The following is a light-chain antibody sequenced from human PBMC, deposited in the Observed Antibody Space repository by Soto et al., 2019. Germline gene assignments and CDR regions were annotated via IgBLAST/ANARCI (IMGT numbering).Light chain of an antibody. CDR2: GAS. J-gene: IGKJ1*01. CDR1: QSVSSSY. CDR3: QQSGSSLT. Sequence: EIVLTQSPGTLSLSPGERATLSCRASQSVSSSYLAWYQQKPGQAPRLLIQGASSRATGIPDRFSGSGSGTEFTLTISRLEPEDFAVYYCQQSGSSLTFSQGTKVDIK. V-gene: IGKV3-20*01.